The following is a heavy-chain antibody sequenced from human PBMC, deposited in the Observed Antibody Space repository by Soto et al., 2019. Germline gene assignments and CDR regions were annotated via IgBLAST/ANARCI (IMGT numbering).Heavy chain of an antibody. D-gene: IGHD2-21*02. CDR3: ARDLGYCGGDCYSDGLGY. CDR2: IYYSGST. CDR1: GGSISSYS. J-gene: IGHJ4*02. Sequence: XETLPLPCTVSGGSISSYSWSWIRQPPGKGLEWIGYIYYSGSTNYNPSLKSRVTISVDTSKNQFSLKLSSVTDADTAVYYCARDLGYCGGDCYSDGLGYWGQGTLVTVSS. V-gene: IGHV4-59*01.